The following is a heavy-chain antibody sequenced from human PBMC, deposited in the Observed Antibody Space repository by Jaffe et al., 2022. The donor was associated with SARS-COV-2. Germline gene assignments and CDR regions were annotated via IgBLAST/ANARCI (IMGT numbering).Heavy chain of an antibody. J-gene: IGHJ4*02. Sequence: QVQLQESGPGLVKPSETLSLTCTVSGGSISSYYWSWIRQPPGKGLEWIGYIYYSGSTNYNPSLKSRVTISVDTSKNQFSLKLSSVTAADTAVYYCASRGGGRKAFDYWGQGTLVTVSS. CDR2: IYYSGST. CDR1: GGSISSYY. V-gene: IGHV4-59*01. CDR3: ASRGGGRKAFDY.